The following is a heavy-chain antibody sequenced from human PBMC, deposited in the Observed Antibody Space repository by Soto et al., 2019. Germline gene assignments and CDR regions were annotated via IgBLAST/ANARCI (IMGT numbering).Heavy chain of an antibody. CDR1: GFSFGRYA. CDR2: ISASSTNI. J-gene: IGHJ4*02. Sequence: EVQLMESGGGLVQPGGSLRLSCAATGFSFGRYAMNWVRQPPGKGLEWVAYISASSTNIDYADSVKGRFTVSRDNAQNSLSLQLNSLRDEDASVFFCASDESLRQHLVYHFDNWGQGTLVTVSS. V-gene: IGHV3-48*02. CDR3: ASDESLRQHLVYHFDN. D-gene: IGHD6-13*01.